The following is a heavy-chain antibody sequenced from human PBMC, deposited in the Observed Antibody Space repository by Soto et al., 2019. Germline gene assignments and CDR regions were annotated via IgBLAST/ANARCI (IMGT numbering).Heavy chain of an antibody. CDR3: ARNSYEDYYDSSGYYYAAFDI. Sequence: SETLSLTCTVSGGSISSGGYYWSWIRQHPGKGLEWIGYIYYSGSTYYNPSLKSRVTISVDTSKNQFSLKLSSVTAADTAVYYCARNSYEDYYDSSGYYYAAFDIWGQGTMVTVSS. D-gene: IGHD3-22*01. CDR2: IYYSGST. CDR1: GGSISSGGYY. J-gene: IGHJ3*02. V-gene: IGHV4-31*03.